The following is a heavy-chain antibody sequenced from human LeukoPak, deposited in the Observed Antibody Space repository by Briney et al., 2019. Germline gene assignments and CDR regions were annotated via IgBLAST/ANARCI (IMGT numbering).Heavy chain of an antibody. Sequence: GGSLRLSCAGSGFTFDDYAMHWVRQAPGKGLEWLSIISYNGGFIDYADSVKGRFTISRDNAKNSLYLQLDSLRAEDTAIYYCAKVRGKYSSHFFFDYWGRGTLVTVSS. CDR3: AKVRGKYSSHFFFDY. D-gene: IGHD6-19*01. J-gene: IGHJ4*02. V-gene: IGHV3-9*01. CDR1: GFTFDDYA. CDR2: ISYNGGFI.